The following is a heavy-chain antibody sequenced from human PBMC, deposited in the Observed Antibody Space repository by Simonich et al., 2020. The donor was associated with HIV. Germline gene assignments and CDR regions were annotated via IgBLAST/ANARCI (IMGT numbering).Heavy chain of an antibody. V-gene: IGHV1-2*02. CDR1: GYTFTDYY. J-gene: IGHJ5*02. CDR3: ARAELCEGWFDP. CDR2: INPETGGT. Sequence: QVQLVQSGAEVKKPGASVNVSCKASGYTFTDYYMHGGRQAPGQGLEWRGMINPETGGTNYAQKFQGRVTMTRDTSINPAYMELSRLRSDDTAVYYCARAELCEGWFDPWGQGTLVTVSS. D-gene: IGHD1-1*01.